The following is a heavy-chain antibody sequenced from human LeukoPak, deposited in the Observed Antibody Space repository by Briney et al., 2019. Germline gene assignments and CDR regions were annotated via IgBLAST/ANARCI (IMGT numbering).Heavy chain of an antibody. CDR2: IYYSGST. V-gene: IGHV4-39*01. D-gene: IGHD6-19*01. CDR1: GGSISSSSYY. J-gene: IGHJ4*02. CDR3: ARRHSSGWFYY. Sequence: SETLSLTCTVSGGSISSSSYYWGWIRQPPGKGLEWIGSIYYSGSTYYNPSLKGRVTISVDTSKNQFSLKVNSVTAADTAVYYCARRHSSGWFYYWGQGTLVTVSS.